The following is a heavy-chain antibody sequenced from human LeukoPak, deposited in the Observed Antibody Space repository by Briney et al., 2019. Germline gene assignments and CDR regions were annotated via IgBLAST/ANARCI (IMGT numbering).Heavy chain of an antibody. Sequence: SSETLSLTCTVSGGSISSSSYYWGWIRQPPGKGLEWIGSIYYSGSTYYNPSLKSRVTISVDTSKNQFSLKLSSVTAADTAVYYCARRLLVAATFDHWGQGTLVTVSS. D-gene: IGHD2-15*01. J-gene: IGHJ4*02. CDR1: GGSISSSSYY. CDR2: IYYSGST. V-gene: IGHV4-39*01. CDR3: ARRLLVAATFDH.